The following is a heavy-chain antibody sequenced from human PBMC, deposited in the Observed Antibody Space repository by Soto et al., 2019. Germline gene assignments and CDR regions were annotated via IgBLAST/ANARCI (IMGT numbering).Heavy chain of an antibody. CDR3: ARGRYQVISDGMDV. V-gene: IGHV1-2*02. J-gene: IGHJ6*02. Sequence: ASVKVSCKSSGYTFTGYYSHWVREAPGQGLEWMGWINPQTGGTSYGQKFQGRVTLSRDTSINTAYLELSRLRFDDAAVYFCARGRYQVISDGMDVWGQGTTVTVSS. D-gene: IGHD2-2*01. CDR1: GYTFTGYY. CDR2: INPQTGGT.